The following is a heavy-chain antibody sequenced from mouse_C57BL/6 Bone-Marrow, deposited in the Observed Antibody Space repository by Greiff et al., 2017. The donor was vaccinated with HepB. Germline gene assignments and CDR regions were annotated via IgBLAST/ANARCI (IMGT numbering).Heavy chain of an antibody. CDR3: ARPYYSNYYWYFDV. J-gene: IGHJ1*03. CDR1: GFTFSSYT. D-gene: IGHD2-5*01. CDR2: ISGGGGNT. V-gene: IGHV5-9*01. Sequence: EVMLVESGGGLVKPGGSLKLSCAASGFTFSSYTMSWVRQTPEKRLEWVATISGGGGNTYYPDSVKGRFTISRDNAKNTRYLHMSSLRSEDTALYYCARPYYSNYYWYFDVWGTGTTVTVSS.